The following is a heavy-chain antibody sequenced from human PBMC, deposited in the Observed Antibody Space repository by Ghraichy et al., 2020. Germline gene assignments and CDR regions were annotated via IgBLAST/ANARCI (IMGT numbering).Heavy chain of an antibody. D-gene: IGHD6-13*01. CDR1: GYTFTSYG. Sequence: ASVKVSCKASGYTFTSYGISWVRQAPGQGLEWMGWISAYNGNTNYAQKLQGRVTMTTDTSTSTAYMELRSLRSDDTAVYYCARDWEAAAALSWFDPWGQGTLVTVSS. CDR3: ARDWEAAAALSWFDP. V-gene: IGHV1-18*01. CDR2: ISAYNGNT. J-gene: IGHJ5*02.